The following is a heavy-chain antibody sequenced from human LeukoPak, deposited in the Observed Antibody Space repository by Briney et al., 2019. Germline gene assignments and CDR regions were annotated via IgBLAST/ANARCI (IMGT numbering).Heavy chain of an antibody. CDR2: ISYDGSNK. J-gene: IGHJ4*02. V-gene: IGHV3-30*18. Sequence: GGSLRLSCAASGFTFSSYGMHWVRQAPGKGLEWVAVISYDGSNKYYADSVKGRFTTSRDNSKNTLYLQMNSLRAEDTAVYCCAKRGDYGGNSPFDYWGQGTLVTVSS. CDR3: AKRGDYGGNSPFDY. D-gene: IGHD4-23*01. CDR1: GFTFSSYG.